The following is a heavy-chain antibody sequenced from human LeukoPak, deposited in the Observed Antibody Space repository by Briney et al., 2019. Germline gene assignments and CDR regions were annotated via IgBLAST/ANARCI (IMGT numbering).Heavy chain of an antibody. V-gene: IGHV3-33*01. D-gene: IGHD6-19*01. J-gene: IGHJ4*02. CDR1: GFTFSSYG. CDR3: ARDSRAVAGLWY. Sequence: PGGSLGLSCAASGFTFSSYGMHWVRQAPGKGLEWVAVIWYDGSNKYYADSVKGRFTISRDNSKNTLYLQMNSLRAEDTAVYFCARDSRAVAGLWYWGQGTLVTVSS. CDR2: IWYDGSNK.